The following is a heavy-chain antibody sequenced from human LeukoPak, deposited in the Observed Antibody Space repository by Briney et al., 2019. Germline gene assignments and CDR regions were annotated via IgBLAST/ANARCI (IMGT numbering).Heavy chain of an antibody. V-gene: IGHV3-21*01. CDR3: AREAAEGFDY. CDR2: IGGTGTSI. Sequence: GGSLRLSSAASGFTFSTYSMNWVRQAPGKGLEWVSSIGGTGTSIYYADSVKGRFTISRDNPMNSLYLQMNGLRAEDTAVYYCAREAAEGFDYWGQGTLVTVSS. J-gene: IGHJ4*02. CDR1: GFTFSTYS.